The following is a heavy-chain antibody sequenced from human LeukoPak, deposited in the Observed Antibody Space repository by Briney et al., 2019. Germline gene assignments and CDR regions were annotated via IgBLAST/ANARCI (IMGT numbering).Heavy chain of an antibody. CDR2: ISSSGSTI. Sequence: GGSLRLSCAASGFIVSSNYMSWVRQAPGKGLEWVSYISSSGSTIYYADSVKGRFTISRDNAKNSLYLQMNSLRAEDTAVYYCARGYSCFDYWGQGTLVTVSS. CDR1: GFIVSSNY. V-gene: IGHV3-11*04. CDR3: ARGYSCFDY. D-gene: IGHD6-13*01. J-gene: IGHJ4*02.